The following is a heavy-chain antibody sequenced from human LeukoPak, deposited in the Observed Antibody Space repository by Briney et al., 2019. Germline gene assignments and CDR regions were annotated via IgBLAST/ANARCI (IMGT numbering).Heavy chain of an antibody. CDR2: INHSGST. V-gene: IGHV4-34*01. CDR1: GGSFSSYY. Sequence: PSETLSLTCAVYGGSFSSYYWSWIRQPPGKGLEWMGEINHSGSTNYNPSLMRRVTISVATSKNKFPLKLNTVTAADTAVYYCASAAVFLEWSFVNPRYFDYWGQGTLVTVSS. J-gene: IGHJ4*02. CDR3: ASAAVFLEWSFVNPRYFDY. D-gene: IGHD3-3*01.